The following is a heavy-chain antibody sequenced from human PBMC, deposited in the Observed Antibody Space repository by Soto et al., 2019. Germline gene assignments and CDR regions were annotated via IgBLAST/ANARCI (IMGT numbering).Heavy chain of an antibody. J-gene: IGHJ4*02. CDR1: GFTFSSYS. CDR3: ARAAPRYCSGGSCYSGRDY. Sequence: GGSLRLSCAASGFTFSSYSMNWVRQAPGKGVEWVSSISSSSSYIYYADSVKGRFTISRDNAKNSLYLQMNSLRAEDTAVYYCARAAPRYCSGGSCYSGRDYWGQGTLVTVSS. D-gene: IGHD2-15*01. CDR2: ISSSSSYI. V-gene: IGHV3-21*01.